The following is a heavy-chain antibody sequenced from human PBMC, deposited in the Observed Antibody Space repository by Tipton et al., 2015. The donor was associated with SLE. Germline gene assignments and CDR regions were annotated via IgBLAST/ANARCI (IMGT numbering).Heavy chain of an antibody. Sequence: TLSLTCTVSGYSISTGFHWGWSRQPPGKGLDWIGHVSPSGDTNYNPSLESRVTISRDTPNNQFSLKLNSMTAADTAIYYCATRYYDYIWGGSRKYFFDYWGQGALVTVSS. CDR2: VSPSGDT. D-gene: IGHD3-16*01. J-gene: IGHJ4*02. CDR3: ATRYYDYIWGGSRKYFFDY. CDR1: GYSISTGFH. V-gene: IGHV4-38-2*02.